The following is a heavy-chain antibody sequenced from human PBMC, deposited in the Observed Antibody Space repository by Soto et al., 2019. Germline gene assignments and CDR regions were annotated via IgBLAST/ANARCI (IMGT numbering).Heavy chain of an antibody. CDR3: AKDHESTYYDIVTGHSAWRPADYYYYYGLDV. CDR2: ISGSSGST. J-gene: IGHJ6*02. V-gene: IGHV3-23*01. CDR1: GFTFSSDA. Sequence: PGGSLRLACAASGFTFSSDAMSWVRQPPGSGLEWVSAISGSSGSTYYADSVKGRFTISRDNSKNTLFLQMSSLRAADTAVYYCAKDHESTYYDIVTGHSAWRPADYYYYYGLDVWGQGTTVTVSS. D-gene: IGHD3-9*01.